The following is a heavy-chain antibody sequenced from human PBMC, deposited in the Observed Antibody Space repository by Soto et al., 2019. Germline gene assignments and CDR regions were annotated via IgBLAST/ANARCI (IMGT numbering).Heavy chain of an antibody. D-gene: IGHD6-6*01. CDR3: AILYSASYAGRWLAEY. V-gene: IGHV4-61*07. J-gene: IGHJ4*02. Sequence: WIWIRQPPGKGLEWIGYIYYTGSTNYNTSLKSRVTISVDTSENQFSLKVSSVTAAYTAVYYCAILYSASYAGRWLAEYWGQGTLVTVSS. CDR2: IYYTGST.